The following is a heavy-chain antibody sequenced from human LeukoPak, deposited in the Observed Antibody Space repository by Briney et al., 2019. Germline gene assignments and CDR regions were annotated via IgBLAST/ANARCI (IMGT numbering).Heavy chain of an antibody. D-gene: IGHD5-18*01. V-gene: IGHV3-48*04. J-gene: IGHJ4*02. CDR1: GFTFSNYN. CDR2: ISSSSTTI. Sequence: GGSLRLSCAASGFTFSNYNINWVRQAPGKGLEWVSYISSSSTTIYYADSVKGRFTISRDSAKNSLYLQMNSLRAEDTAVYYCARASLYSSPDYWGQGTLVTVSS. CDR3: ARASLYSSPDY.